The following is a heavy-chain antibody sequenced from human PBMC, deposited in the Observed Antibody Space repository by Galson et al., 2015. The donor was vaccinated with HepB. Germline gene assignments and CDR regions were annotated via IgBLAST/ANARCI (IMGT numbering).Heavy chain of an antibody. CDR1: GFTFSSYA. CDR2: ISYDGSNK. D-gene: IGHD2-21*02. V-gene: IGHV3-30-3*01. Sequence: SLRLSCAASGFTFSSYAMHWVRQAPGKGLEWVAVISYDGSNKYYADSVKGRFTISRDNSKNTLYLQMNSLRTEDTAVYYCARGAYLTTAYWGPGTLVTVSS. J-gene: IGHJ4*02. CDR3: ARGAYLTTAY.